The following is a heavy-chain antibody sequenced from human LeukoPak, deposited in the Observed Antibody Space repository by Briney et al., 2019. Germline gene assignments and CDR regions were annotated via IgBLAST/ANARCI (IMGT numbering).Heavy chain of an antibody. CDR2: INHSGST. CDR1: GGSFSGYY. D-gene: IGHD3-22*01. Sequence: PSETLSLTCAVYGGSFSGYYWSWIRQPPGKGLEWIGEINHSGSTNYNPSLKSRVTISVDTSKNQFSLKLSSVTAADAAVYYCARHTLFTYDSSGYFDHWGQGTLVTVSS. V-gene: IGHV4-34*01. J-gene: IGHJ4*02. CDR3: ARHTLFTYDSSGYFDH.